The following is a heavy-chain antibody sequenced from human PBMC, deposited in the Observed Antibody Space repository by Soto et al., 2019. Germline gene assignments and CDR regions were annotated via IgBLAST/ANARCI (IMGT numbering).Heavy chain of an antibody. CDR1: GGTFSSYA. CDR2: IIPIFGTA. J-gene: IGHJ6*02. V-gene: IGHV1-69*01. CDR3: AGNIVVVVAAKAGDYYYYYGMDV. Sequence: QVQLVQSGAEVKKPGSSVKVSCKASGGTFSSYAISWVRQAPGQGLEWMGGIIPIFGTANYAQKFQGRVTITADESTGTAYMELSSLRSEDTAVYYCAGNIVVVVAAKAGDYYYYYGMDVWGQGTTVTVSS. D-gene: IGHD2-15*01.